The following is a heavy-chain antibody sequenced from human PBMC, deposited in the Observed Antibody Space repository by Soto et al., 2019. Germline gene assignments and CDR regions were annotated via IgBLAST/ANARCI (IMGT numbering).Heavy chain of an antibody. V-gene: IGHV3-21*01. D-gene: IGHD6-13*01. J-gene: IGHJ3*02. CDR3: ARSIAAAGRGDAFDI. Sequence: GSLRLSCAASGFTFSSYSMNWVRQAPGKGLEWVSSISSSSSYIYYADSVKGRFTISRDNAKNSLYLQMNSLRAEDTAVYYCARSIAAAGRGDAFDIWGQGTMVTVSS. CDR2: ISSSSSYI. CDR1: GFTFSSYS.